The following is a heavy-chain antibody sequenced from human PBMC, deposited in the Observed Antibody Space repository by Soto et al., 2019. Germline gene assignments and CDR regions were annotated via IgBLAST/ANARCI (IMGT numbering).Heavy chain of an antibody. CDR1: GFTFSGSA. CDR2: IRSKANSYAT. CDR3: TRRKDGPGDYYYYYGMDV. Sequence: PGGSLRLSCAASGFTFSGSAMHWVRQASGKGLEWVGRIRSKANSYATAYAASVKGRFTISRDDSKNTAYLQMNSLKTEDMAVYYCTRRKDGPGDYYYYYGMDVWGQGTTVTVSS. J-gene: IGHJ6*02. D-gene: IGHD2-15*01. V-gene: IGHV3-73*01.